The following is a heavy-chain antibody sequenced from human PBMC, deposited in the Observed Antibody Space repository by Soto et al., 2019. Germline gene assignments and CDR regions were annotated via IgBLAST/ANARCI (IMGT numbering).Heavy chain of an antibody. Sequence: SSVKVSCKASGYTFTGYYMHWVRQAPGQGLEWMGWISAYNGNTNYAQKLQGRVTMTTDTSTSTAYMELRSLRADDTAVYYCANQGYDMGMVWGQGTLVPVSS. CDR3: ANQGYDMGMV. CDR1: GYTFTGYY. J-gene: IGHJ4*02. CDR2: ISAYNGNT. V-gene: IGHV1-18*04. D-gene: IGHD3-9*01.